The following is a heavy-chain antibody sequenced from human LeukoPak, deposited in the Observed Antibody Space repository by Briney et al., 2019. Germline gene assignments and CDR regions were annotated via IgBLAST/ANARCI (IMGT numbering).Heavy chain of an antibody. J-gene: IGHJ4*02. CDR2: IYYSGST. CDR3: ARGARWLQLSYFDY. Sequence: SETLSLTCPVSSGSISSGVYYWSWIRQHPGKGLEWIGYIYYSGSTYYNSSLKSRVTISVDTSKNQFSLKLSSVTAADTAVYYCARGARWLQLSYFDYWGQGTLVTVSS. CDR1: SGSISSGVYY. D-gene: IGHD5-24*01. V-gene: IGHV4-31*03.